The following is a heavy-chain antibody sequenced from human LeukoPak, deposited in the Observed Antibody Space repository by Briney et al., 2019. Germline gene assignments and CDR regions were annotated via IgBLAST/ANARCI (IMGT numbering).Heavy chain of an antibody. Sequence: PGGSLRLSCAASGFTFSSYSMNWVRQAPGKGLEWVSSISSSSSYIYYADSVKGRFTISRDNAKNSPYLQMNSLRAEDTAVYYCARSLVVATYYYYGMDVWGQGTTVTVSS. D-gene: IGHD3-22*01. CDR1: GFTFSSYS. V-gene: IGHV3-21*01. J-gene: IGHJ6*02. CDR2: ISSSSSYI. CDR3: ARSLVVATYYYYGMDV.